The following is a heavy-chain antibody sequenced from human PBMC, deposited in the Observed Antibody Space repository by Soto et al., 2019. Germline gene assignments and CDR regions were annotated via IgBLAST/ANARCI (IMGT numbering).Heavy chain of an antibody. Sequence: GESLKISCKGSGYSFTSYWIGWVRQMPGKGLEWMGIIYPGDSDTRYSPSFQGQVTISADKSISTAYLQWSSLKASDTAMYYCARTYCSSTSCYGDAFDTWGQGTMVTVSS. CDR1: GYSFTSYW. CDR2: IYPGDSDT. J-gene: IGHJ3*02. V-gene: IGHV5-51*01. D-gene: IGHD2-2*01. CDR3: ARTYCSSTSCYGDAFDT.